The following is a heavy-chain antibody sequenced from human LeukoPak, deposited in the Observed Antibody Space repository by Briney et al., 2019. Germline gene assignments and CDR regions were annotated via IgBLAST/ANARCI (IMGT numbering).Heavy chain of an antibody. D-gene: IGHD5-12*01. CDR2: IYPGDSDT. CDR1: GSSFTSYW. CDR3: ARHSRGYSGYDN. V-gene: IGHV5-51*01. Sequence: GKPLHTSCKSPGSSFTSYWIGGARQMPGKGLEWMGIIYPGDSDTTYSPSFQGKVTTSADKSISTAYLQRSSLKASDTAMYYYARHSRGYSGYDNWGQGTLVTVSS. J-gene: IGHJ4*02.